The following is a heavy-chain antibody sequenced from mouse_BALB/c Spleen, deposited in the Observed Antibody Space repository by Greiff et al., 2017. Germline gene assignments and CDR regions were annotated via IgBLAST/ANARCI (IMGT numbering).Heavy chain of an antibody. CDR3: ARLYYGSSYAMDY. J-gene: IGHJ4*01. CDR1: GFTFTDYY. D-gene: IGHD1-1*01. CDR2: IRNKANGYTT. Sequence: EVQLEESGGGLVQPGGSLRLSCATSGFTFTDYYMSWVRQPPGKALEWLGFIRNKANGYTTEYSASVKGRFTISRDNYQSILYLQMNTLRAEDSATYYCARLYYGSSYAMDYWGQGTSVTVSS. V-gene: IGHV7-3*02.